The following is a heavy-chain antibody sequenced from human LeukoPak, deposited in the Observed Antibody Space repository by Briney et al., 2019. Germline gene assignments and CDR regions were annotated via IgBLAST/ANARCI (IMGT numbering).Heavy chain of an antibody. CDR2: ISIDAGST. V-gene: IGHV3-64*04. J-gene: IGHJ2*01. Sequence: VGSLRLSCSASGFTFSTYTMHWVRQAPGRGLEYVSAISIDAGSTYYADSVKGRFTISRDNSKNTLYLQMNGLRAEDRAVYYCAKTTVTTIFWYFDLWGRGTLVTVSS. CDR3: AKTTVTTIFWYFDL. CDR1: GFTFSTYT. D-gene: IGHD4-17*01.